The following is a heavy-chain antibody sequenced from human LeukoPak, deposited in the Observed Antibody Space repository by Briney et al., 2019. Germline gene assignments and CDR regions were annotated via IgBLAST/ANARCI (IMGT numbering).Heavy chain of an antibody. CDR2: IRYDGRNK. J-gene: IGHJ4*02. D-gene: IGHD4/OR15-4a*01. V-gene: IGHV3-30*02. Sequence: GGSLRLSCAASGFTFSSFGMHWVRQAPGKGLEWVGFIRYDGRNKYYADFVKGRFTISRDNSKNTLYLQMNSLRAEDTAVYYCARRAGAYSHPYDYWGQGTLVTVSS. CDR1: GFTFSSFG. CDR3: ARRAGAYSHPYDY.